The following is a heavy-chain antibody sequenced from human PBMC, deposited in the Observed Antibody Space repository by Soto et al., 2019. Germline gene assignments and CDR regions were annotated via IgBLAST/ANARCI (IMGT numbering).Heavy chain of an antibody. D-gene: IGHD2-15*01. CDR3: DRGQVVAAQH. CDR2: IYNSGST. Sequence: QLQLQESGSGLVKPSQTLSLTCAVSGGSISSGGYSWSWIRQPPGKGLEWIGYIYNSGSTYYNPPLKSRVTMSVDRAKNQFSLKLSSVTAADPAVYYCDRGQVVAAQHWGQGTLVTIS. J-gene: IGHJ4*02. CDR1: GGSISSGGYS. V-gene: IGHV4-30-2*01.